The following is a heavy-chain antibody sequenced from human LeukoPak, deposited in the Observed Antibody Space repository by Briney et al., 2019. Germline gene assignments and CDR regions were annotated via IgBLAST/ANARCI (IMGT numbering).Heavy chain of an antibody. J-gene: IGHJ4*02. V-gene: IGHV4-61*02. CDR1: GGSISSGSYY. Sequence: SQTLSLTCTVSGGSISSGSYYWSWIRQPAGKGLEWIGRIYTSGSTNYNPSLKSRVTISVDTSKNQFSLKLSSVTAADTAVYYCARLIAAAGILFWDYWGQGTLATVSS. CDR3: ARLIAAAGILFWDY. D-gene: IGHD6-13*01. CDR2: IYTSGST.